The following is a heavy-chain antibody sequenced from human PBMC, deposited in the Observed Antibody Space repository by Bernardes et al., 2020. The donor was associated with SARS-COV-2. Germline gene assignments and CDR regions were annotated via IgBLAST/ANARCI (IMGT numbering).Heavy chain of an antibody. CDR1: GFTFSSYA. J-gene: IGHJ6*02. D-gene: IGHD2-2*01. Sequence: GGSLRLSCAASGFTFSSYAMHWVRQAPGKGLEWVAVISYDGSNKYYADSVKGRFTISRDNSKNTLYLQMNSLRAEDTAVYYCARLYCSSTSCLTGAYYYYGMDVWGQGTTVTVSS. CDR3: ARLYCSSTSCLTGAYYYYGMDV. V-gene: IGHV3-30-3*01. CDR2: ISYDGSNK.